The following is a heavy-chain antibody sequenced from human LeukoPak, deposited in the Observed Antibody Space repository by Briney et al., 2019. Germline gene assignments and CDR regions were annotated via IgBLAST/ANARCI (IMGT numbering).Heavy chain of an antibody. J-gene: IGHJ3*02. Sequence: PGGSLRLSCAASGFTFSSYGMHWVRQAPGKGLEWVAVISYDGGNKYYADSVKGRFTISRDNSKNTLYLQMNSLRAEDTAVYYCAKSFVLRYFDWLSGAFDIWGQGTMVTVSS. CDR3: AKSFVLRYFDWLSGAFDI. D-gene: IGHD3-9*01. V-gene: IGHV3-30*18. CDR2: ISYDGGNK. CDR1: GFTFSSYG.